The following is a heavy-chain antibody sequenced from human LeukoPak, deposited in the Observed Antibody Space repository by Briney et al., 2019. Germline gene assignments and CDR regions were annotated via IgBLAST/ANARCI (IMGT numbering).Heavy chain of an antibody. Sequence: ASVKVSCKASGYTFTSYGISWVRQAPGQGLEWMGWISAYNGNTNYAQKLQGRVTMTTDTSTSTAYMELRSLRSDDTAVYYCARDRRDYYDSSGYYPEDYWGQGTLVTVSS. CDR3: ARDRRDYYDSSGYYPEDY. D-gene: IGHD3-22*01. CDR2: ISAYNGNT. J-gene: IGHJ4*02. CDR1: GYTFTSYG. V-gene: IGHV1-18*01.